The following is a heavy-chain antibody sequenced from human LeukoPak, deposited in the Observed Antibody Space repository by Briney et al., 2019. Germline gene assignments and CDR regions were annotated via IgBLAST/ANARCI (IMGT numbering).Heavy chain of an antibody. V-gene: IGHV4-34*01. J-gene: IGHJ6*02. CDR3: ARGSLLRFLEWLSPYYYGMDV. Sequence: PSETLSLTCAVYGGSFSGYYWSWIRQPPGKGLEWIGEINHSGSTNYNPSLKSQVTISVDTSKNQFSLKLSSVTAADTAVYYCARGSLLRFLEWLSPYYYGMDVWGQGTTVTVSS. CDR2: INHSGST. D-gene: IGHD3-3*01. CDR1: GGSFSGYY.